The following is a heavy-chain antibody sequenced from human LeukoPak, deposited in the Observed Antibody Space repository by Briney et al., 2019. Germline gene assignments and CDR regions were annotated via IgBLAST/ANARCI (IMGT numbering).Heavy chain of an antibody. CDR3: AGDRGQLWLRWFDP. V-gene: IGHV3-21*01. CDR2: ISSSSSYI. Sequence: PGGSLRLSCAASGFTFSSYSMNWVRQAPGKGLEWVSSISSSSSYIYYADSVKGRFTISRDNAKNSLYLQMNSLRAEDTAVYYCAGDRGQLWLRWFDPWGQGTLVTVSS. CDR1: GFTFSSYS. D-gene: IGHD5-18*01. J-gene: IGHJ5*02.